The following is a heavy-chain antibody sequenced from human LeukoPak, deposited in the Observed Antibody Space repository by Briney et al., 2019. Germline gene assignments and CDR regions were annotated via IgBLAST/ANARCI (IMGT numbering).Heavy chain of an antibody. V-gene: IGHV3-23*01. CDR2: ISGGGDIT. CDR1: RRAFSSDG. D-gene: IGHD2-21*01. Sequence: ETLTLSCAATRRAFSSDGMYMVRQAPGKGMEWVSLISGGGDITFYGDSVKGRFTISRDNSKNTLYLQMHSVRAEDTAVYYCAARPGEVAVPFDYWGQGSLGTVSS. J-gene: IGHJ4*02. CDR3: AARPGEVAVPFDY.